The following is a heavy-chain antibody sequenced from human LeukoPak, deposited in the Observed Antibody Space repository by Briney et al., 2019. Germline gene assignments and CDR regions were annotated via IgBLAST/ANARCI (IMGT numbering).Heavy chain of an antibody. CDR3: ARRYHYDSSGYQFDY. Sequence: GGSLRLSCAASGFTFRTYWMHWVRQAPGKGLVWVSRIDAEGTTTTYADSVKGRFTISRDNAKNTLYLQMNSLRAEDTAVYSCARRYHYDSSGYQFDYWGQGTLVTVSS. J-gene: IGHJ4*02. CDR2: IDAEGTTT. CDR1: GFTFRTYW. D-gene: IGHD3-22*01. V-gene: IGHV3-74*01.